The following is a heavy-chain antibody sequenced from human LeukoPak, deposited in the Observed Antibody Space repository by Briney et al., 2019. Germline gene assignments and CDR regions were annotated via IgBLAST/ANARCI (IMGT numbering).Heavy chain of an antibody. CDR2: INPSGGST. D-gene: IGHD3-22*01. CDR1: RYTFTSYY. Sequence: ASVKVSCKASRYTFTSYYMHWVRQAPGQGLEWMGIINPSGGSTSYAQKYQGRVTMTRDTSTSTVYMELSSLRSEDTAVYYCARVVKYYYDSSGYPVTNYFDYWGQETLVTVSS. V-gene: IGHV1-46*01. J-gene: IGHJ4*02. CDR3: ARVVKYYYDSSGYPVTNYFDY.